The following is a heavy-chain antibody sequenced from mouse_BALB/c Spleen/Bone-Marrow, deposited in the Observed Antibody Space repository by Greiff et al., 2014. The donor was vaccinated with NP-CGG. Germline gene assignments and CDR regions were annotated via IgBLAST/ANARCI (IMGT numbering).Heavy chain of an antibody. J-gene: IGHJ3*01. D-gene: IGHD1-1*01. CDR2: IDPANGNT. Sequence: EVMLVESGAELVKPGASVKLSCTASGFNIKDTYMHWVKQRPEQGLEWIGRIDPANGNTKYDLKFQGKATITADTSSNTAYLQLSSLTSEDTAVYYCAIYYYGSSGFAYWGQGTLVTVSA. CDR1: GFNIKDTY. CDR3: AIYYYGSSGFAY. V-gene: IGHV14-3*02.